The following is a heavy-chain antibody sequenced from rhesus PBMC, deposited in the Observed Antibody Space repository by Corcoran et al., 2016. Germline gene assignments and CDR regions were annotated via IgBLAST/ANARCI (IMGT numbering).Heavy chain of an antibody. Sequence: EVQLVESGGGLVQPGGSLRLSCAASGFTFSSYGMSWVRQAPGKGLEWVSYIRNGMYSTYHATSENGRFTISRDNSKNTLSLQMNSLRAEDTAVYYCAGIYYDSGYYFDYWGQGVLVTVSS. CDR2: IRNGMYST. D-gene: IGHD3-28*01. CDR1: GFTFSSYG. CDR3: AGIYYDSGYYFDY. V-gene: IGHV3S5*01. J-gene: IGHJ4*01.